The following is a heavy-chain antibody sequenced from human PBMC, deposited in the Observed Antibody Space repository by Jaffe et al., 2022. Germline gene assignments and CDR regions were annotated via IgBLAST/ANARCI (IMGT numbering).Heavy chain of an antibody. CDR3: ARGPEGDTAMVHYYYYYMDV. CDR2: ISSSGSTI. V-gene: IGHV3-11*01. D-gene: IGHD5-18*01. J-gene: IGHJ6*03. CDR1: GFTFSDYY. Sequence: QVQLVESGGGLVKPGGSLRLSCAASGFTFSDYYMSWIRQAPGKGLEWVSYISSSGSTIYYADSVKGRFTISRDNAKNSLYLQMNSLRAEDTAVYYCARGPEGDTAMVHYYYYYMDVWGKGTTVTVSS.